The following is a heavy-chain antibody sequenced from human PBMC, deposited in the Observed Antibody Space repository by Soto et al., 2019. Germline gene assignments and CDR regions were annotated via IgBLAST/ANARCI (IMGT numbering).Heavy chain of an antibody. J-gene: IGHJ6*03. CDR1: GFTFSSYG. Sequence: GGSLRLSCAASGFTFSSYGMHWVRQAPGKGLEWVAVIWYDGSNKYYADSVKGRFTISRDNSKNTLYLQMNSLRAEDTAVYYCASRDRMSSSSSYYYYMDVWGKGTTVTVSS. V-gene: IGHV3-33*01. CDR2: IWYDGSNK. D-gene: IGHD6-6*01. CDR3: ASRDRMSSSSSYYYYMDV.